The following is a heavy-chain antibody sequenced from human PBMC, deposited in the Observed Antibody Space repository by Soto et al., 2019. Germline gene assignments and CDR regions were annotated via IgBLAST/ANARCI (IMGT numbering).Heavy chain of an antibody. D-gene: IGHD3-22*01. V-gene: IGHV4-30-4*01. Sequence: QVQLQESGPGLVKPSQTLSLTCTVSGGSISSGDYYWSWIRQPPGKGLEWIGYIYYSGSTYYNPSLKSRVTISVDTSKNQFSLKLSSVTAADTAVYYCARLPYYYDSSGYLRDYWGQGTLVTVSS. J-gene: IGHJ4*02. CDR3: ARLPYYYDSSGYLRDY. CDR2: IYYSGST. CDR1: GGSISSGDYY.